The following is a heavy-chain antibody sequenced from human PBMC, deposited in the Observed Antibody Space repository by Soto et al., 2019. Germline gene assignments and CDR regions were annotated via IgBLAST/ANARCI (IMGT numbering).Heavy chain of an antibody. CDR3: AKGRDDIGMVDAFEV. V-gene: IGHV3-23*01. CDR1: GFTFSTYA. Sequence: EMHLLESGGELVQPGGSLRLSCAASGFTFSTYAMTWVRQAPGKGLEYVSAIRGGGVTTYYADSMKGRFTISRDNSKNTLYLQMNSLRAEDTAVYYWAKGRDDIGMVDAFEVWGQGTMVTVSS. D-gene: IGHD2-15*01. J-gene: IGHJ3*01. CDR2: IRGGGVTT.